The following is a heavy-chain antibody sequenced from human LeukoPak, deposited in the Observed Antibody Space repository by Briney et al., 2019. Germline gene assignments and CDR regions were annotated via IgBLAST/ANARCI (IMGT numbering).Heavy chain of an antibody. CDR1: GFTFSRYT. J-gene: IGHJ4*02. D-gene: IGHD5-12*01. CDR3: ASVDLHATGAWVDY. CDR2: ITNSGTYI. V-gene: IGHV3-21*01. Sequence: PGGPLRLSCAASGFTFSRYTMNWVRQAPGKGLEWVSSITNSGTYIYYADSVKGRFTISRDNAKNSLYLQMYSLRAEDTAVYYCASVDLHATGAWVDYWGQGTLVTVSS.